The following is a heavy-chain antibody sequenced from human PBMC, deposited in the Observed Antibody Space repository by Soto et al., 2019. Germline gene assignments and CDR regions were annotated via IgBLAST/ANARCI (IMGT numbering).Heavy chain of an antibody. CDR1: GFTFSDYY. CDR3: ARSHLYYDSSGYPDY. CDR2: ISSSGSTI. D-gene: IGHD3-22*01. J-gene: IGHJ4*02. V-gene: IGHV3-11*01. Sequence: QVQLVKSGGGLVKPGGSLRLSCAASGFTFSDYYMSWIRQSPGKGLEWVSYISSSGSTIYYADSVKGRFTISRDNAKNSMYLQMNSLRAEDTAVYYCARSHLYYDSSGYPDYWGQGTLVTVSS.